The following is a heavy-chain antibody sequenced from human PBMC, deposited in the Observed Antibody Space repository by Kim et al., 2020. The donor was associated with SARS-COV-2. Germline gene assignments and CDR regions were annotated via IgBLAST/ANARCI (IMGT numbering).Heavy chain of an antibody. CDR2: QAGSGK. V-gene: IGHV3-7*01. Sequence: QAGSGKNCVDSVRGRFTISIDNAEKSLYLQMDSLRAEDTAVYYCASLKYDYWGRGALVTVSS. J-gene: IGHJ4*02. CDR3: ASLKYDY. D-gene: IGHD2-2*01.